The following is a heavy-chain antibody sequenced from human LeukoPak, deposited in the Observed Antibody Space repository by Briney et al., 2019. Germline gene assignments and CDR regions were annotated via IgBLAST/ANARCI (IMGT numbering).Heavy chain of an antibody. Sequence: PGGSLRLSCGASGFTFSTYGMQWVRQAPGKGLEWVSVIWYDGSNKYYADSVKGRFTVSRDNSKNTLYLQINSLRAEDTAVYYCARSMAAADYWGQGTLVTVSS. CDR1: GFTFSTYG. CDR2: IWYDGSNK. J-gene: IGHJ4*02. CDR3: ARSMAAADY. V-gene: IGHV3-33*01. D-gene: IGHD6-13*01.